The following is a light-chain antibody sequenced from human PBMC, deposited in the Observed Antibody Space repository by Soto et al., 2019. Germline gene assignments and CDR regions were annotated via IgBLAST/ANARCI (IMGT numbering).Light chain of an antibody. J-gene: IGKJ2*01. CDR2: DTS. V-gene: IGKV3-11*01. CDR3: QQRSNWPYT. Sequence: EIVVTQSPATLSLSPGERATLSCRASQSVSSYLAWYQQKPGQAPRLLIYDTSNRATGIPARFSGSGSGTDYTLTISSLEPEDFAVYYCQQRSNWPYTFGQGTELEIK. CDR1: QSVSSY.